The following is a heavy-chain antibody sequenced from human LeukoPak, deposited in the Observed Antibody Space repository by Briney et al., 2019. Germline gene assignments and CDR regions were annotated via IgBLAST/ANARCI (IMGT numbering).Heavy chain of an antibody. CDR2: INPNSGGT. Sequence: ASVKVSCKASGYTFTGYYMHWVRQAPGQGLEWMGWINPNSGGTNYAQKFQGGVTMTRDTSINTAYMELSRLRSDDTAVYYCAINPDSSGGGSDWYFDLWGRGTLVTVSS. D-gene: IGHD3-22*01. CDR3: AINPDSSGGGSDWYFDL. J-gene: IGHJ2*01. V-gene: IGHV1-2*02. CDR1: GYTFTGYY.